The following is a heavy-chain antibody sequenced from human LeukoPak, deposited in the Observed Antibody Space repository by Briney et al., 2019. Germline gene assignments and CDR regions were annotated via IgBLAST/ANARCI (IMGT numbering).Heavy chain of an antibody. J-gene: IGHJ4*02. V-gene: IGHV3-15*01. CDR1: GFTFSNAW. D-gene: IGHD3-10*01. Sequence: GGSLRLSCAASGFTFSNAWMSWVRQAPGKGLEWVGRIKSKTDGGTTDYAAPVKGRFTISRDDSKNTLYLQMNSLKTEDTAVYYCTTVSGFGEFNFDYWGQGTLVTVSS. CDR3: TTVSGFGEFNFDY. CDR2: IKSKTDGGTT.